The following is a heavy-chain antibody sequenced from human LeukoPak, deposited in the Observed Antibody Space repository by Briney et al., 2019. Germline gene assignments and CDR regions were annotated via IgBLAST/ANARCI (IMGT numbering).Heavy chain of an antibody. Sequence: PSETLSLTCTVSGGSFSSYYWSWIRQPPGRGLEWIGYIYDSGSTNYNPSLKSRVTMSVDTSKNQFSLKLTSVTAADTAVYYCARDLVGDPRIVGATNAFDIWGQGTMVTVSS. CDR2: IYDSGST. V-gene: IGHV4-59*12. J-gene: IGHJ3*02. CDR1: GGSFSSYY. CDR3: ARDLVGDPRIVGATNAFDI. D-gene: IGHD1-26*01.